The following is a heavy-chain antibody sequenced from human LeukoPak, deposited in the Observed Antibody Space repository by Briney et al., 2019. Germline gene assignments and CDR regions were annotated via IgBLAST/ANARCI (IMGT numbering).Heavy chain of an antibody. CDR1: GFTFSSYE. D-gene: IGHD6-13*01. CDR3: AKDQEEVAAAYYMDV. V-gene: IGHV3-48*03. CDR2: ITSSGSTM. Sequence: GGSLRLSCATSGFTFSSYEMHWVRQAPGKGLEWVSYITSSGSTMYYADSVKGRFTISRDNAKNSLYLQMSSLRAEDTAVYYCAKDQEEVAAAYYMDVWGKGTTVTVSS. J-gene: IGHJ6*03.